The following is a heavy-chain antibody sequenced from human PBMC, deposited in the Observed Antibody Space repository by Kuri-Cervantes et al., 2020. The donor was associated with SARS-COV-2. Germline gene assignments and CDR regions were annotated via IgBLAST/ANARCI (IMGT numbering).Heavy chain of an antibody. D-gene: IGHD4-11*01. CDR3: ARDPLTPARGPYGTDV. CDR2: INHNGTT. CDR1: GGSFSGYS. V-gene: IGHV4-34*01. Sequence: SETLSLTCAVYGGSFSGYSWTWVRQPPGKGLEWIGEINHNGTTHYNASLEDRITISLDTSKNKFSLKLTSVTAADTALYYCARDPLTPARGPYGTDVWGQGTTVTVSS. J-gene: IGHJ6*02.